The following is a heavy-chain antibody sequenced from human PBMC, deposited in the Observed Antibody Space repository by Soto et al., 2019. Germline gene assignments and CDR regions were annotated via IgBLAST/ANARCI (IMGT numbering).Heavy chain of an antibody. CDR3: ASMIGDPVLSFDS. D-gene: IGHD3-10*02. CDR1: GGSISSYY. Sequence: QVQLQESGPGLVKPSETLSLTCTVSGGSISSYYLSWIRQPPGTGLEWIGFIFYSGSTSYNPSLKSRVTISIDTSEYQFSLKLNSVTAADTAVYYCASMIGDPVLSFDSWGQGTLVAVSS. CDR2: IFYSGST. J-gene: IGHJ5*01. V-gene: IGHV4-59*01.